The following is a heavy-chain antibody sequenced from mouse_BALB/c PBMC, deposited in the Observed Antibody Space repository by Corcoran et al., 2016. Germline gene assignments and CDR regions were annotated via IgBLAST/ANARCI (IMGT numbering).Heavy chain of an antibody. D-gene: IGHD2-4*01. CDR2: IDPANGST. J-gene: IGHJ2*01. CDR1: GFNIKDTY. V-gene: IGHV14-3*02. CDR3: GRSREGNYVVY. Sequence: EVQLQQSGAELVKPGASVKLSCTASGFNIKDTYMHWVKQRPEQGLEWSGRIDPANGSTKYDPKFQGKATMTADTSSNTVYLHLSSLTSEATAVYYCGRSREGNYVVYWGQGTTLTVSS.